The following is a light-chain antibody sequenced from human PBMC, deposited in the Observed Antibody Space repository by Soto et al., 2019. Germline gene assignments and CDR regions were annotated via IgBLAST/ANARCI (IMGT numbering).Light chain of an antibody. V-gene: IGLV1-44*01. J-gene: IGLJ2*01. CDR1: YSNLKTNT. Sequence: QSVLTQPPSASGTPGQRVSISCSGSYSNLKTNTVNWYQHLPGTAPKLLIFSNNQRPSGVPDRFSGSKSGTSASLAITGLQSEDEADYYCADWDDSLNGRVFGGGTKLTVL. CDR2: SNN. CDR3: ADWDDSLNGRV.